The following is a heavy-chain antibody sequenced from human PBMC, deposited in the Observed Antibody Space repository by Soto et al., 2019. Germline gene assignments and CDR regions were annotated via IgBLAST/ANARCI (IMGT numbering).Heavy chain of an antibody. V-gene: IGHV3-33*01. CDR2: IWYDGSNK. D-gene: IGHD2-15*01. CDR3: ARDYGARDCSGGSCPTTRDYYYYYGMDV. J-gene: IGHJ6*02. CDR1: GFTFSSYG. Sequence: GGSLRLSCAASGFTFSSYGMHWVRQAPGKGLEWVAVIWYDGSNKYYADSVKGRFTISRDNSKNTLYLQMNSLRAEDTAVYYCARDYGARDCSGGSCPTTRDYYYYYGMDVWGQGTTVTVSS.